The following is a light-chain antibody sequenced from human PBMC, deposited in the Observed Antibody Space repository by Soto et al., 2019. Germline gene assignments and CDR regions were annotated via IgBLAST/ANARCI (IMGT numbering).Light chain of an antibody. CDR1: SSDIGGFNY. CDR2: EVS. V-gene: IGLV2-14*03. Sequence: QSALTQPASVSGSPGQSITISCNGTSSDIGGFNYVSWYQQHPGKAPTLIIYEVSNRPSGISHRFSGSKSGDTASLTISGLQAEDEADYYCQAYDYSLTASVFGGGTQLTVL. CDR3: QAYDYSLTASV. J-gene: IGLJ3*02.